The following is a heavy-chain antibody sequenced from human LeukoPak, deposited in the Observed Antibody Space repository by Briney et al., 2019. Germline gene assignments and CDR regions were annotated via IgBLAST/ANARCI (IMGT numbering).Heavy chain of an antibody. CDR2: IYYSGST. CDR3: AREWMAGPTPDAFDI. Sequence: PSETLSLTCTVSGGSISSSSYYWGWIRQPPGKGLEWIASIYYSGSTYYNPSLKSRVTISVDTSKNQFSLKLSSVTAADTAVYYCAREWMAGPTPDAFDIWGQGTMVTVSS. D-gene: IGHD5-24*01. CDR1: GGSISSSSYY. V-gene: IGHV4-39*07. J-gene: IGHJ3*02.